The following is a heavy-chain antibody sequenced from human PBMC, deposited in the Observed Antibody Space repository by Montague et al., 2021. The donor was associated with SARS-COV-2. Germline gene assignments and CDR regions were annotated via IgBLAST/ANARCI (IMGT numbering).Heavy chain of an antibody. Sequence: CAISGDSVSTNNTTWNWVSQSPSGDLEWLGRTYFRSKWYNGYAVSVKSRITINPDTSKNQFSLQLKSVTPKDTAIYFCGRVFAPAGTFDFWGQGTLVTVSS. V-gene: IGHV6-1*01. D-gene: IGHD6-13*01. CDR3: GRVFAPAGTFDF. CDR1: GDSVSTNNTT. CDR2: TYFRSKWYN. J-gene: IGHJ4*02.